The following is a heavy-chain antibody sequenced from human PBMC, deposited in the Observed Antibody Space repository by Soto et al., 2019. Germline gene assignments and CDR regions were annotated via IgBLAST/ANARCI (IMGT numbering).Heavy chain of an antibody. Sequence: GGSLRLSCAASGFTFSSYAMSWVRQAPGKGLEWVSAISGSGGSTYYADSVKGRFTISRDNSKNTLYLQMNSLRAEDTAVYYCAKDIAAAGTWDYYYYGMDVWGQGTTVTVSS. CDR3: AKDIAAAGTWDYYYYGMDV. CDR1: GFTFSSYA. J-gene: IGHJ6*02. CDR2: ISGSGGST. D-gene: IGHD6-13*01. V-gene: IGHV3-23*01.